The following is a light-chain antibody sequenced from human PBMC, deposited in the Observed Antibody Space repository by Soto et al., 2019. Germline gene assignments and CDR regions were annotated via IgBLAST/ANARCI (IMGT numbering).Light chain of an antibody. V-gene: IGKV1-12*01. J-gene: IGKJ1*01. CDR2: FAS. CDR1: QGIGDR. CDR3: LHTFSFPRT. Sequence: DIQMTQSPSSVSASVGDRVTITCRASQGIGDRLAWYQQRPGKVPQLVVYFASTLPSGVPSRFSASGSGAEFILTITPLQAEDFATYDCLHTFSFPRTFGQGTKVEVK.